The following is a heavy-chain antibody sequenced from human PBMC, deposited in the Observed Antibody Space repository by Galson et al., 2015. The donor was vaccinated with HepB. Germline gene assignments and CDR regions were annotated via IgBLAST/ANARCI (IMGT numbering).Heavy chain of an antibody. D-gene: IGHD4/OR15-4a*01. CDR3: ARTLCGGGAYWTLEI. V-gene: IGHV3-48*04. J-gene: IGHJ3*02. CDR2: ISTNGVTI. CDR1: GFTFSRHT. Sequence: SLRLSCAASGFTFSRHTMSWVRQTPGKGLQWVSYISTNGVTIHYADSVKGRFTITRDNAEDAVFLQMNGLRAEDTAVYYCARTLCGGGAYWTLEIWGQGTLVTVSS.